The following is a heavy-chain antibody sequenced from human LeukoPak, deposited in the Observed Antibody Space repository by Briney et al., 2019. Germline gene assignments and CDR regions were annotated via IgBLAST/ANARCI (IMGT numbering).Heavy chain of an antibody. CDR3: TRDLGYYDILTGYYPWFDP. CDR1: GGSISSYY. V-gene: IGHV4-59*01. D-gene: IGHD3-9*01. CDR2: IYYSGST. J-gene: IGHJ5*02. Sequence: SETLSLTCTVSGGSISSYYWSWIRQPPGKGLEWIGYIYYSGSTNYNPSLKSRVTISVDTSKNQFSLKLSSVTAADTAVYYCTRDLGYYDILTGYYPWFDPWGQGTLVTVSS.